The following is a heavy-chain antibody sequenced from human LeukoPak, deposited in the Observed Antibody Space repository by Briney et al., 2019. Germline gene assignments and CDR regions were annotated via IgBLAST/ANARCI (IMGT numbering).Heavy chain of an antibody. J-gene: IGHJ4*02. CDR2: IYYSGST. D-gene: IGHD2-2*01. V-gene: IGHV4-59*01. CDR3: ARDATPKTD. CDR1: GGSISSYY. Sequence: SETLSLTCTVSGGSISSYYWRWIRQPPGKGLEWTGYIYYSGSTNYNPSLKSRVTISVDTSKNQFSLKLSSVTAADTAVYYCARDATPKTDWGQGTLVTVSS.